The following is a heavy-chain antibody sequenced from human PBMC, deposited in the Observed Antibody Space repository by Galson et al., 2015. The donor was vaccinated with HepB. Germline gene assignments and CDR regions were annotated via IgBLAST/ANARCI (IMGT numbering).Heavy chain of an antibody. J-gene: IGHJ5*02. CDR2: INWNGGST. CDR3: ASPGYSSSCVSGRGAWFDP. D-gene: IGHD6-13*01. CDR1: GFTFDDYG. V-gene: IGHV3-20*01. Sequence: SLRLSCAASGFTFDDYGMSWVRQAPGKGLEWVSGINWNGGSTGYADSVKGRFTISRDNAKNSLYLQMNSLRAEDTALYHCASPGYSSSCVSGRGAWFDPWGQGTLVTVSS.